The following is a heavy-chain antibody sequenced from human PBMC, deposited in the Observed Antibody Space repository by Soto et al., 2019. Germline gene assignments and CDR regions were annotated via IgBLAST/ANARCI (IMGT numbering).Heavy chain of an antibody. D-gene: IGHD5-12*01. CDR2: IYYNGST. V-gene: IGHV4-30-4*01. Sequence: SETLSLTCTVSGGSISSGDYYWSWIRQPPGKGLEWIGYIYYNGSTYYNPSLKSRVTISVDTSKNQFSLKLSSVTAADTAVYYCARVRGAATIPLFDPWGQGTLVTVSS. CDR1: GGSISSGDYY. CDR3: ARVRGAATIPLFDP. J-gene: IGHJ5*02.